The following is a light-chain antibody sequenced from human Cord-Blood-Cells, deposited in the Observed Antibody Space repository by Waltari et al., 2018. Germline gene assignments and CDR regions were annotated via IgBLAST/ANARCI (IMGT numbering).Light chain of an antibody. CDR1: SSDVGSYNL. J-gene: IGLJ3*02. CDR2: EGS. Sequence: QSALTQPASVSGSPGQSITISCTGTSSDVGSYNLVSGYQQHQGKAPKLMIYEGSKPPSGVSKRFSGSKSGNTASLTISGRQAEDEADYYCCSYAGSSTLVFGGGTKLTVL. V-gene: IGLV2-23*01. CDR3: CSYAGSSTLV.